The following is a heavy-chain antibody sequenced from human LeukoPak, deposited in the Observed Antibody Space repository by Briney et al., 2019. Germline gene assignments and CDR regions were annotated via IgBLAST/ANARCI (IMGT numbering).Heavy chain of an antibody. V-gene: IGHV4-39*01. CDR2: IYYSGST. CDR3: ARIRITMIVVVG. J-gene: IGHJ4*02. D-gene: IGHD3-22*01. CDR1: GGSISSSSYY. Sequence: PSETLSLTCTVSGGSISSSSYYWGWIRQPPGKGLEWIGSIYYSGSTYYNPSLKSRVTISVDTSKNQFSLKLSSVTAADTAVYYWARIRITMIVVVGWGQGTLVTVSS.